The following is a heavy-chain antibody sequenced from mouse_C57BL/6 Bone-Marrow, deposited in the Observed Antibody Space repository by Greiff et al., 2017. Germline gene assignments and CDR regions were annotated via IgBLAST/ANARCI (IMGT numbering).Heavy chain of an antibody. V-gene: IGHV3-1*01. D-gene: IGHD1-1*01. CDR3: AREDYGGAMDY. Sequence: EVKLQESGPGMVKPSQSLSLTCTVTGYSITSGYDWHWIRHFPGNKLEWMGYISYSGSTNYNPSLKSRISITHDTSKNHFFLKLNSVTTEDTANYYCAREDYGGAMDYWGQGTSVTVSS. CDR1: GYSITSGYD. CDR2: ISYSGST. J-gene: IGHJ4*01.